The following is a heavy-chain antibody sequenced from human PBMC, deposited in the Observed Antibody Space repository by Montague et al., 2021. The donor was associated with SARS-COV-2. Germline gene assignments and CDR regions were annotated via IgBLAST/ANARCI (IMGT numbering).Heavy chain of an antibody. CDR2: IYSNGDT. J-gene: IGHJ4*01. CDR1: GASMSGYH. D-gene: IGHD2/OR15-2a*01. Sequence: SETLSLTCTVSGASMSGYHWSWIRQPAGKALEWIGCIYSNGDTTYNPSLKSRLTMSVDTSERQFSLKMTSVSAADTAIYYCARGSEYYYHPFDCWGHGNLVTVSS. CDR3: ARGSEYYYHPFDC. V-gene: IGHV4-4*07.